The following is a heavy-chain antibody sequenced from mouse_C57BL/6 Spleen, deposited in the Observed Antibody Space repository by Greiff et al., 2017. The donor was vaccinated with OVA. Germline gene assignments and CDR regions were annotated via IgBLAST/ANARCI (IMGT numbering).Heavy chain of an antibody. D-gene: IGHD2-1*01. V-gene: IGHV14-1*01. CDR2: IDPEDGDT. Sequence: VQLKESGAELVRPGASVKLSCTASGFNIKDYYMHWVKQRPEQGLEWIGRIDPEDGDTEYAPKFQGKATMTADTSSNTAYLQLSSLTSEDTAVYYCTTDDGNYGRYFDVWGTGTTVTVSS. J-gene: IGHJ1*03. CDR3: TTDDGNYGRYFDV. CDR1: GFNIKDYY.